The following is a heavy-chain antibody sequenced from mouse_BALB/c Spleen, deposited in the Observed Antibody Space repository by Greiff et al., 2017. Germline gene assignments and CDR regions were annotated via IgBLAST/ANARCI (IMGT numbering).Heavy chain of an antibody. V-gene: IGHV1-15*01. Sequence: QVQLQQSGAELVRPGASVTLSCKASGYTFTDYEMHWVKQTPVHGLEWIGAIDPETGGTAYNQKFKGKATLTADKSSSTAYMELRSLTSEDSAVYYCTRSMITTDYWGQGTTLTVSS. CDR3: TRSMITTDY. J-gene: IGHJ2*01. CDR1: GYTFTDYE. D-gene: IGHD2-4*01. CDR2: IDPETGGT.